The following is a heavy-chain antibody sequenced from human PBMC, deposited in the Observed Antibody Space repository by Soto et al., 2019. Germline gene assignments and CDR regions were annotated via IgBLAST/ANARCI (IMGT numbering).Heavy chain of an antibody. CDR2: IMPMYGIG. V-gene: IGHV1-69*01. Sequence: QVQLVQSGAEVKKPGSSVKVSCKASGGTFSSYAFSWVRQAPGQGLEWMGGIMPMYGIGNYAEKFQGRVTITADESTSTAYMEMSSLRSEDTAIYYCARSFRTQYFHAMDVWGQGTTVTVSS. CDR1: GGTFSSYA. J-gene: IGHJ6*02. CDR3: ARSFRTQYFHAMDV.